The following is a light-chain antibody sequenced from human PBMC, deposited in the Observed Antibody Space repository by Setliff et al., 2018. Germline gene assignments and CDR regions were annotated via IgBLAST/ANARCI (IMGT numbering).Light chain of an antibody. Sequence: QSALTQPASVSGSPGQSITISCTGTSSDVGGYNYVSWYQQHPGKAPKLMIYEVRNRPSGVSNRFSGSKSGNTASLTISGLQAEDEADYYCNSYTGSSTLEVFGTGTKVTVL. J-gene: IGLJ1*01. CDR1: SSDVGGYNY. CDR2: EVR. CDR3: NSYTGSSTLEV. V-gene: IGLV2-14*01.